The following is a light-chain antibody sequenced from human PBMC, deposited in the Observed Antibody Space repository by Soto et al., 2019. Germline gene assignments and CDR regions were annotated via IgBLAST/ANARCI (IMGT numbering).Light chain of an antibody. CDR1: QTISSC. Sequence: DIQMTQCPSTLSVSVGDRVTITWGGSQTISSCLAWYQQQPGKAPKLLIYKASTLKSGVPSSFSGSGSATEFTLPISSLQTPDFATYYCQQYNSYHPLTFGGGTKVDI. CDR3: QQYNSYHPLT. V-gene: IGKV1-5*03. J-gene: IGKJ4*01. CDR2: KAS.